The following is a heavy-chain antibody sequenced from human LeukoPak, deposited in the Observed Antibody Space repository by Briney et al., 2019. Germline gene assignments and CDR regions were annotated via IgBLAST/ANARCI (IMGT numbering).Heavy chain of an antibody. CDR3: ARDETTVTTYSDPPFDY. D-gene: IGHD4-17*01. J-gene: IGHJ4*02. V-gene: IGHV1-18*01. CDR1: GYTFTIYG. Sequence: ASVKVSCKASGYTFTIYGISWVRQAPGQGLEWMGWISAYNGNTNYAQKLQGRVTMTTDTSTSTAYMELRSLRSDDTAVYYCARDETTVTTYSDPPFDYWGQGTLVTVSS. CDR2: ISAYNGNT.